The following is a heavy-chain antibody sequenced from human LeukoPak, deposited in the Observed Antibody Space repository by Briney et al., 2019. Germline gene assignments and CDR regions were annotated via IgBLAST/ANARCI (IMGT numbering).Heavy chain of an antibody. CDR2: MYTSGST. J-gene: IGHJ4*02. V-gene: IGHV4-4*07. D-gene: IGHD3-22*01. Sequence: SETLSLTCTVSGGSISSYYWSWIRQPVGKGLEWIGRMYTSGSTNYNPSLKSRVTMSVDTSKNQFSLKLSSVTAADTAVYYCAKDKRDSSGYYYDYWGQGTLVTVSS. CDR1: GGSISSYY. CDR3: AKDKRDSSGYYYDY.